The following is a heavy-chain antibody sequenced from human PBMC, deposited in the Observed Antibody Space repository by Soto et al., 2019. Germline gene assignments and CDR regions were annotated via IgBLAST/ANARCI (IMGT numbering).Heavy chain of an antibody. CDR1: GGSFSGYY. V-gene: IGHV4-34*01. J-gene: IGHJ5*02. Sequence: QVQLQQWGAGLLKPSETLSLTCAVYGGSFSGYYWSWIRQPPGKGLEWIGEINHSGSTNYNPSLTSRVTISVDTSKNQFSLQLSSVTAADTAVYYCARGRLPRCLRQQMAPNWFDPWGQGTLVTVSS. CDR3: ARGRLPRCLRQQMAPNWFDP. D-gene: IGHD6-13*01. CDR2: INHSGST.